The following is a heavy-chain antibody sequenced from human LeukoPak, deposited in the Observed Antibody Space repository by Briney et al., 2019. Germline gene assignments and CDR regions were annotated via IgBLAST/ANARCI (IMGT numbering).Heavy chain of an antibody. CDR2: IKQDGSHD. CDR3: ARNLNYPDGGSSFDFDY. Sequence: PGGSLILSCAASGFIFSRHWMAWGRQSPGKGLEWVANIKQDGSHDNYLDTVKCRFTISRDNANNSLYLQMNSLRAEDTAIYFCARNLNYPDGGSSFDFDYWGQGTLVTVSS. D-gene: IGHD4-23*01. V-gene: IGHV3-7*03. J-gene: IGHJ4*02. CDR1: GFIFSRHW.